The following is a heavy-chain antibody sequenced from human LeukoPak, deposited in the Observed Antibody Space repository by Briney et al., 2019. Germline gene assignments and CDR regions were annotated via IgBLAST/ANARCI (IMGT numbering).Heavy chain of an antibody. V-gene: IGHV4-59*12. Sequence: SETLSLTCTVSGGSISSYYWSWIRQPPGKGLEWIGYIYYSGSTNYNPSLKSRVTISVDTSKNQFSLKLSSVTAADTAVYYCAREELVANYFDYWGQGTLVTVSS. J-gene: IGHJ4*02. CDR1: GGSISSYY. D-gene: IGHD5-12*01. CDR3: AREELVANYFDY. CDR2: IYYSGST.